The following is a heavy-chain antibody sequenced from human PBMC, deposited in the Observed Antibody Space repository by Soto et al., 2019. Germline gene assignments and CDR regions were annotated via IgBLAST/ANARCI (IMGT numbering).Heavy chain of an antibody. CDR3: ARCQMATITGFDY. Sequence: QLQLQESGPGLVKPSETLSLTCTVSGGSISSSSYYWGWIRQPPGKGLEWIGSIYYSGSTYYNPSLKSRVTISVDTSKNQFSLKLSSVTAADTAVYYCARCQMATITGFDYWGQGTLVTVSS. J-gene: IGHJ4*02. V-gene: IGHV4-39*01. D-gene: IGHD5-12*01. CDR1: GGSISSSSYY. CDR2: IYYSGST.